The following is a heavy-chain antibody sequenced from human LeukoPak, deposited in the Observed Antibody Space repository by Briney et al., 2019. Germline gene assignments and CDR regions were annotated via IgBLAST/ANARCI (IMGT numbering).Heavy chain of an antibody. Sequence: GGSLRLSCAGSGFTFSSYAMSWVRQAPGKGLEWVSVLSGSGDTIYYAESVKGRFTISRDNSKNTLYLQMNNLRAEDTAVYYCAKDRREYCSTITCYLFDYWGQGTLVTVSS. D-gene: IGHD2-2*01. CDR3: AKDRREYCSTITCYLFDY. CDR1: GFTFSSYA. V-gene: IGHV3-23*01. CDR2: LSGSGDTI. J-gene: IGHJ4*02.